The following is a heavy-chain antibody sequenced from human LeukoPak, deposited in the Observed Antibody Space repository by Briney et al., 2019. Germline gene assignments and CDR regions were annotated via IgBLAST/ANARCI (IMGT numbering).Heavy chain of an antibody. CDR3: ARTNDDWYLDL. CDR1: GYTFTSYY. CDR2: INPSGGGT. Sequence: ASVKVSCKASGYTFTSYYMHWVRQAPGHGLEWTGIINPSGGGTAYAQKFQGRVTMTRDTSTSTVYMELSSLRSDDTAVYYCARTNDDWYLDLWGRGTLVTVSS. J-gene: IGHJ2*01. V-gene: IGHV1-46*01.